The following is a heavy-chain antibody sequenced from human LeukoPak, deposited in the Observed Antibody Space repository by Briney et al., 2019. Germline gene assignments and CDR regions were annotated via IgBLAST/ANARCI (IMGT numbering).Heavy chain of an antibody. Sequence: GGSLRLSCVASGFTFSSYGMSWVRQAPAKGLEWVSTISGSGGSTYYADSVKGRFTISRDNSKNTVYLQMNSLRAEDTAVYYCAKVRLAAAGTRASDALDIWGQGTMVTVSS. CDR1: GFTFSSYG. D-gene: IGHD6-13*01. V-gene: IGHV3-23*01. J-gene: IGHJ3*02. CDR3: AKVRLAAAGTRASDALDI. CDR2: ISGSGGST.